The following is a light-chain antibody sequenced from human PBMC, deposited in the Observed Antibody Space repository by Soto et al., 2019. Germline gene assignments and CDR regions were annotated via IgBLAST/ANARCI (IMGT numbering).Light chain of an antibody. CDR3: AAWDDSLNGLV. V-gene: IGLV1-40*01. Sequence: QSVLTQPPSVSGAPGQRVTISCTGSSSNIGAGFDVHWYHQIAGTAPKLLIYGNNQRPSGVPDRFSGSKSGTSASLAISGLQSEDEADYYCAAWDDSLNGLVFGGGTKLTVL. J-gene: IGLJ3*02. CDR1: SSNIGAGFD. CDR2: GNN.